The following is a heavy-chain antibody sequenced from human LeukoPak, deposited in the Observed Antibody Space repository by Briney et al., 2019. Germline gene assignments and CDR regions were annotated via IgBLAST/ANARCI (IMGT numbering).Heavy chain of an antibody. J-gene: IGHJ4*02. CDR3: AAIEYNWNFGY. Sequence: GGSLRLSCAASGFTFSSYSVTWVRQAPGKGLEWVSSISRSSSDIYYADSVKGRFTISRDNAKNSLYLQMNSLRAEDTAVYYCAAIEYNWNFGYWGQGTLVTVSS. CDR1: GFTFSSYS. V-gene: IGHV3-21*01. CDR2: ISRSSSDI. D-gene: IGHD1-20*01.